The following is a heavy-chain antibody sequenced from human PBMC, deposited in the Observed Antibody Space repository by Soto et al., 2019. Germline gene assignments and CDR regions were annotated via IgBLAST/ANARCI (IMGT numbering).Heavy chain of an antibody. Sequence: QVQLVQSGAEVKKPGASVKVSCKASGYTFTSYYMHWVRQAPGQGLEWMGIINPSGGSTSYAQKFQGRVTMTRDTSTSTVYMELSSLRSEDTAVYYCARDPPNYDSSGYALLWDYWGQGTLVTVSS. CDR1: GYTFTSYY. V-gene: IGHV1-46*01. D-gene: IGHD3-22*01. CDR2: INPSGGST. J-gene: IGHJ4*02. CDR3: ARDPPNYDSSGYALLWDY.